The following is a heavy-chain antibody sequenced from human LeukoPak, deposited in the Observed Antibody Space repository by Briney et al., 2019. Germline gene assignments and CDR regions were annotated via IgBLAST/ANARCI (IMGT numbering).Heavy chain of an antibody. CDR2: IIPIFGTA. J-gene: IGHJ5*02. CDR1: GGTFSSYA. CDR3: ARGSGWYINWFDP. Sequence: SVKVSCKASGGTFSSYAIIWVRQAPGQGLEWMGGIIPIFGTANYAQKFQGRVTITADESTSTAYMELSSLRSEDTAVYYCARGSGWYINWFDPWGQGTLVTVSS. D-gene: IGHD6-19*01. V-gene: IGHV1-69*01.